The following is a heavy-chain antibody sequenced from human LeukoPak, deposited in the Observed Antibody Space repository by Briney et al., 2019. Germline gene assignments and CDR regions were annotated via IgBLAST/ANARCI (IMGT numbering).Heavy chain of an antibody. J-gene: IGHJ4*02. CDR2: IYYSGST. Sequence: SETLSLTCTVSGGSISSYYWSWIRQPPGKGLEWIGYIYYSGSTNYNPSLKSRVTISVDTSKNQFSLKLSSVTAADTAVYYCARDDGYNYPFDYWGQGTLVTVSS. CDR3: ARDDGYNYPFDY. CDR1: GGSISSYY. D-gene: IGHD5-24*01. V-gene: IGHV4-59*01.